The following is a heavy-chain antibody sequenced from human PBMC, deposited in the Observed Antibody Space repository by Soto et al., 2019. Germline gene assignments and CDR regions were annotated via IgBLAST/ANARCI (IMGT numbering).Heavy chain of an antibody. J-gene: IGHJ4*02. V-gene: IGHV3-7*01. D-gene: IGHD3-9*01. CDR1: GFTFNNYW. Sequence: GGSLRLSCAASGFTFNNYWMTWVRQAPGKGLEWVAIIKHDGSDKYSVDSVKGRFTISRDNAKNSLYLQMNSLRAEDTAVYFCARYFERSFDCRGQGTLVTVSS. CDR2: IKHDGSDK. CDR3: ARYFERSFDC.